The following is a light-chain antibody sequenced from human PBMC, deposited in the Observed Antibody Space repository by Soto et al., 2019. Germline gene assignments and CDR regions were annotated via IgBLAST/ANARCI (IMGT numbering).Light chain of an antibody. CDR1: SRDLGSYNL. CDR3: CSYVGSSYV. J-gene: IGLJ1*01. V-gene: IGLV2-23*01. Sequence: QSALTQPASVSGSPGQSVTISCTGTSRDLGSYNLVSWYQQHPGKAPKLMIYEGSKRPSGVSNRFSGSKSGNTASLTISGLQTEDEADYYCCSYVGSSYVFGTGTKVTVL. CDR2: EGS.